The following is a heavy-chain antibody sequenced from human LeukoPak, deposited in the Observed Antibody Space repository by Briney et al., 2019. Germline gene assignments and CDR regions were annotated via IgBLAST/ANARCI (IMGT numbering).Heavy chain of an antibody. CDR1: GYTFTSYG. CDR2: ISAYNGNT. J-gene: IGHJ4*02. Sequence: ASVKASCKASGYTFTSYGISWVRQAPGQGLEWMGWISAYNGNTNYAQKLQDRVTMTTDTSTSTAYMELRSLTSDDTAVYYCARDHRFGEFPDYWGQGTLVTVSS. CDR3: ARDHRFGEFPDY. D-gene: IGHD3-10*01. V-gene: IGHV1-18*01.